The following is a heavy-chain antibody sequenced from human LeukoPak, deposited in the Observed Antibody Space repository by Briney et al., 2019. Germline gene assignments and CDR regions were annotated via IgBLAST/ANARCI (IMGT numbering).Heavy chain of an antibody. CDR3: ARGVLWFRESHYYYYMDV. V-gene: IGHV4-34*01. Sequence: SETLSLTCAVYGGSFSGFYWSWIRQPPGKGLQWVSEISHSGGTKYNPSLKSRVTISVDTSKNQFSLKLSSVTAADTAVYYCARGVLWFRESHYYYYMDVWGKGTTVTVSS. D-gene: IGHD3-10*01. CDR1: GGSFSGFY. J-gene: IGHJ6*03. CDR2: ISHSGGT.